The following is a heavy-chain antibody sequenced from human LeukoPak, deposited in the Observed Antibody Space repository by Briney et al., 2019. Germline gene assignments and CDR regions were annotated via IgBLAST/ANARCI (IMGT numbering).Heavy chain of an antibody. V-gene: IGHV3-74*01. CDR3: ATKQWLAPPPDS. J-gene: IGHJ4*02. CDR2: INTDGTVP. Sequence: GGSLRLSCAASGFTFSKYWMLWVRQAPGKGPESVSRINTDGTVPTYADSVKGRFTVSRDNADNTMFLQMNSVRDEDTAVYYCATKQWLAPPPDSWGQGTPVTVSS. CDR1: GFTFSKYW. D-gene: IGHD6-19*01.